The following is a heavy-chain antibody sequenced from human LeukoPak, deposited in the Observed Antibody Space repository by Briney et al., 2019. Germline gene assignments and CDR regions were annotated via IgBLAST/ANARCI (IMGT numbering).Heavy chain of an antibody. Sequence: ASVKVSCKASGYTFTSYGISWVRQAPGQGLEWMGWISAYNGNTNYAQKLQGRVTITTDTSTSTAYMELGSLRSDDTAVYYCASSPSLDCSSTSCLMGDYWGQGTLVTVSS. CDR1: GYTFTSYG. CDR3: ASSPSLDCSSTSCLMGDY. J-gene: IGHJ4*02. D-gene: IGHD2-2*01. V-gene: IGHV1-18*01. CDR2: ISAYNGNT.